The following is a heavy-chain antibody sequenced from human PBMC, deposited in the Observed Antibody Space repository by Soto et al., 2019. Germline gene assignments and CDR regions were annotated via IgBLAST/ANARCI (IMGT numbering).Heavy chain of an antibody. CDR3: AREEYYYDSSGYYYTYGMDI. CDR2: IYYSGST. V-gene: IGHV4-30-4*01. D-gene: IGHD3-22*01. Sequence: SETLSLTCTVSGGSISSGDYYWSWIRQPPGKGLEWIGYIYYSGSTYYNPSLKSRVTISVDTSKNQFSLKLSSVTAADTAVYYCAREEYYYDSSGYYYTYGMDIWGQGTTVTAP. J-gene: IGHJ6*02. CDR1: GGSISSGDYY.